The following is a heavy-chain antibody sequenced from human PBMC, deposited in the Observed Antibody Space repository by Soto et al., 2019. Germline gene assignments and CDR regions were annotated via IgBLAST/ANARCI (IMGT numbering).Heavy chain of an antibody. D-gene: IGHD3-10*01. V-gene: IGHV3-33*01. CDR1: GFTFSSYG. J-gene: IGHJ6*03. Sequence: QVQLVESGGGVVQPGRSLRLSCAASGFTFSSYGMHWVRQAPGKGLEWVAVIWYDGSNKYYADSVKGRFTISRDNSKNTLYLQMNSLRAADTAVYYCARDMVRGVIIDYYYMDVCGKVTTVIFSS. CDR3: ARDMVRGVIIDYYYMDV. CDR2: IWYDGSNK.